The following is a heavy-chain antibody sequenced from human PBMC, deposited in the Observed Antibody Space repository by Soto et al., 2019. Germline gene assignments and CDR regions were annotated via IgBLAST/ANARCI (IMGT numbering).Heavy chain of an antibody. CDR3: ASDRQQPHYYYYHGMDV. J-gene: IGHJ6*02. Sequence: ASVKVSCKASGYTFTGYYMHWVRQAPGQGLEWMGWINPNSGGTNYAQKFQGWVTMTRDTSISTAYMELSRLRSDDTAVYYCASDRQQPHYYYYHGMDVWGQGTTVTVSS. CDR1: GYTFTGYY. CDR2: INPNSGGT. D-gene: IGHD6-13*01. V-gene: IGHV1-2*04.